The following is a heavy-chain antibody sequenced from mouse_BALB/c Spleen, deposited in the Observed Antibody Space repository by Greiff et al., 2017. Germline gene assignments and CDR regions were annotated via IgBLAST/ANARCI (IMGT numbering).Heavy chain of an antibody. CDR1: GYTFTSYW. CDR2: INPSNGRT. Sequence: QVQLQQPGAELVKPGASVKLSCKASGYTFTSYWMHWVKQRPGQGLEWIGEINPSNGRTNYNEKFKSKATLTVDKSSSTAYMQLSSLTSEDSAVYYCARSGLTYYAMDYWGQGTSVTVSS. CDR3: ARSGLTYYAMDY. V-gene: IGHV1S81*02. D-gene: IGHD3-1*01. J-gene: IGHJ4*01.